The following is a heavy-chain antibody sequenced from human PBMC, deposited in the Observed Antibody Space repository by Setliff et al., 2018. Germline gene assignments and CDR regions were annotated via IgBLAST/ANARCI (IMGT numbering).Heavy chain of an antibody. CDR2: MNPNSGNT. Sequence: ASVKVSCKASGYTFTSYGISWVRQATGQGLEWMGWMNPNSGNTGYAQKFQGRVTMTRNTSISTAYMELSSLTSEDTAVYYCARRPYDSSGYFNYWGQGTLVTVSS. J-gene: IGHJ4*02. V-gene: IGHV1-8*02. D-gene: IGHD3-22*01. CDR3: ARRPYDSSGYFNY. CDR1: GYTFTSYG.